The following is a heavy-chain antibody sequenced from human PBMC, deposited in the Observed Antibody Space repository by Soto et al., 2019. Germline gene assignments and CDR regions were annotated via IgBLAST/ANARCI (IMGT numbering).Heavy chain of an antibody. CDR3: ARQRRYVDTAMVIDQGFDY. CDR1: GGSISSGGYY. V-gene: IGHV4-31*03. Sequence: QVQLQESGPGLVKPSQTLSLTCTVSGGSISSGGYYWSWIRQHPGKGLEWIGHLYYSGSTYYNPSLKSRVTISVYTSKNQFSLKLSSVTAADTAVYYCARQRRYVDTAMVIDQGFDYWGQGTLVTVSS. CDR2: LYYSGST. J-gene: IGHJ4*02. D-gene: IGHD5-18*01.